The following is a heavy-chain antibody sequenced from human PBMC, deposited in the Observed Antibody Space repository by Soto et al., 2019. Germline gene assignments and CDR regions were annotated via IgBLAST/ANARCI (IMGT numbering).Heavy chain of an antibody. Sequence: QLQLQASGPGLVKPSETLSLTCNVSGGSISTSNYYWAWVRQAPGKGLEWIANIYYRGDTYYHPSLRTRLTVSVDPSKNQFSLRLTSLTAADTAMYFCASLQVPGNFDYWGQGTLVTVSS. CDR2: IYYRGDT. J-gene: IGHJ4*02. D-gene: IGHD6-13*01. CDR3: ASLQVPGNFDY. CDR1: GGSISTSNYY. V-gene: IGHV4-39*01.